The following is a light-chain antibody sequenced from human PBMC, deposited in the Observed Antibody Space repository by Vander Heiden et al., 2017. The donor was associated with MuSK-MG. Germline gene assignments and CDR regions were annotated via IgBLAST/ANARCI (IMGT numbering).Light chain of an antibody. V-gene: IGKV4-1*01. CDR1: QSVLYTSNNKNS. CDR3: QQYDRAPQT. Sequence: DIVMTPSPDSLAVSLGERATINCKSSQSVLYTSNNKNSLDWDQRKPGQPPNLLICRESGVPDRFSGSGSGTDFTLTIGGLQAEDVAFYYCQQYDRAPQTFGQGTKVEIK. J-gene: IGKJ1*01.